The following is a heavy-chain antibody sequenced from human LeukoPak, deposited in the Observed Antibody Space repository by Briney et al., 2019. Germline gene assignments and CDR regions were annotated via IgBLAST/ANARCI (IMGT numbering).Heavy chain of an antibody. CDR2: INPNSGGT. CDR1: GYTFTGYY. J-gene: IGHJ4*02. V-gene: IGHV1-2*02. Sequence: ASVKVSCKASGYTFTGYYMHWVRQAPGQGLEWMGWINPNSGGTNYAQKFQGRVTMTRDTSISTAYMELSSLKASDTAMYYCARHCRRDGYPSPIDYWGQGTLVTVSS. CDR3: ARHCRRDGYPSPIDY. D-gene: IGHD5-24*01.